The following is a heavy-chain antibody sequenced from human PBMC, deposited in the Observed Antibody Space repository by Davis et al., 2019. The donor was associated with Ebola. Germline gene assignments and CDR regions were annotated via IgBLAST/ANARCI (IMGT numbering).Heavy chain of an antibody. CDR1: GYTFSSYA. D-gene: IGHD2-2*01. CDR3: ARARGIVVVPAGPSPNWFDP. CDR2: INADNGNT. V-gene: IGHV1-3*01. Sequence: AASVKVSCKASGYTFSSYAMHWVRQAPGQRLEWMGWINADNGNTKYSQKFQGRVTITRDTSASTAYMELSSLRSEDTAVYYCARARGIVVVPAGPSPNWFDPWGQGTLVTVS. J-gene: IGHJ5*02.